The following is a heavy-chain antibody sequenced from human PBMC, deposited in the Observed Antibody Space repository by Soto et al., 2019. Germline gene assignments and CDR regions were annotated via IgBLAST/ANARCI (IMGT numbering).Heavy chain of an antibody. J-gene: IGHJ3*02. CDR3: ARPYSSSWTEAFDI. CDR1: GFTFDDNA. V-gene: IGHV3-9*01. CDR2: INWKSDI. Sequence: SLILSCSVSGFTFDDNAMHWVRQAPEKGLEWVSGINWKSDIGYADPVKGRFTISRDNAENSLYLQMNSLRAEDTALYYCARPYSSSWTEAFDIWGQGSMVTVSS. D-gene: IGHD6-13*01.